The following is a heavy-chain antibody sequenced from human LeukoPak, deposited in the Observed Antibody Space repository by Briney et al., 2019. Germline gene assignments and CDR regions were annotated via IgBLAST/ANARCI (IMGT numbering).Heavy chain of an antibody. D-gene: IGHD2-21*02. Sequence: PSETLSLTCAVYGGSFSGYYWSWIRQPPGKGLEWIGEINHSGSTNYNPSLKSRVTISVDTSKNQFSLKLSSVTAADTAVYYCASSTAYCGGDCYSHYYGMDVWGQGTTVTVSS. J-gene: IGHJ6*02. V-gene: IGHV4-34*01. CDR3: ASSTAYCGGDCYSHYYGMDV. CDR1: GGSFSGYY. CDR2: INHSGST.